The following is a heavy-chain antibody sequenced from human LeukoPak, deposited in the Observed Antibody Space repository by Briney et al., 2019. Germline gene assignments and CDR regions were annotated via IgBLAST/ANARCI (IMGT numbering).Heavy chain of an antibody. J-gene: IGHJ6*03. Sequence: GGPLRLSCAASGFTFSSYSMNLFHQAPLNCLQSISSISSSSSYIYYADSVKGRFTISRDNAKNSLYLQMNSLRAEDTAVYYCARDNYAPMVGADYYYYYYMDVWGKGTTVTVSS. D-gene: IGHD3-10*01. CDR1: GFTFSSYS. CDR3: ARDNYAPMVGADYYYYYYMDV. V-gene: IGHV3-21*01. CDR2: ISSSSSYI.